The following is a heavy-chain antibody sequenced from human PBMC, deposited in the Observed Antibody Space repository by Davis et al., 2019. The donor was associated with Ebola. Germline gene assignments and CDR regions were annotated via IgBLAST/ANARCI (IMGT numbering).Heavy chain of an antibody. CDR2: INAGNGNT. J-gene: IGHJ6*02. CDR3: AREGNDFWSGYYYYYYGMDV. D-gene: IGHD3-3*01. CDR1: GYTFTSYA. V-gene: IGHV1-3*01. Sequence: ASVKVSCKASGYTFTSYAMHWVRQAPGQRLEWMGWINAGNGNTKYSQKFQGRVTITRDTSASTAYMELSSLRSEDTAVYYCAREGNDFWSGYYYYYYGMDVWGQGTTVTVSS.